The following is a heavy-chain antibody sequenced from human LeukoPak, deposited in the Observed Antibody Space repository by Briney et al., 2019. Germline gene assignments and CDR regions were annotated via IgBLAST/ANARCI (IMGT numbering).Heavy chain of an antibody. J-gene: IGHJ4*02. CDR1: GSTVSNAW. CDR3: SKYYYDSSGYLYYFDS. V-gene: IGHV3-15*01. D-gene: IGHD3-22*01. Sequence: GPCLTPARAAAGSTVSNAWMRSVSHHPRNWREWGVRIIRETAATTPAYAAPVKGRFTISRVDSKNTLYLQMNSLKTVGTAVYYCSKYYYDSSGYLYYFDSWGQGTLVTVSS. CDR2: IIRETAATTP.